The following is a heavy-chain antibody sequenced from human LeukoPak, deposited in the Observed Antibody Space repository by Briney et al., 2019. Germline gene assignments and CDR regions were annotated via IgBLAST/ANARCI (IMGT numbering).Heavy chain of an antibody. CDR2: IYSGGST. J-gene: IGHJ6*03. D-gene: IGHD3-10*01. CDR3: ARTGVWGDYMDV. CDR1: GFTASSNY. V-gene: IGHV3-66*01. Sequence: GGSLRLSCAVSGFTASSNYMSWVRQAPGKGLEWVSVIYSGGSTYYADSVKGRFTISRDNSKNTLYLQMNSLRAEDTAVYYCARTGVWGDYMDVWGKGTTVTISS.